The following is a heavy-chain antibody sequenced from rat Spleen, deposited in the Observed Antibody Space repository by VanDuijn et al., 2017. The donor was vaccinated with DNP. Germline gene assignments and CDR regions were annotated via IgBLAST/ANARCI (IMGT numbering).Heavy chain of an antibody. V-gene: IGHV2-43*01. CDR1: GFSLTSYH. J-gene: IGHJ1*01. Sequence: QVQLKESGPGLVQPSQTLSLTCTVSGFSLTSYHVSWVRQPPGRGLEWMGVMWTGGGTAYNSLLKSRLSISRDTSKSQLFLTMNSLQTEDTATYYWARDRYYGHSHWYFDFWGPGTMVTVSS. CDR3: ARDRYYGHSHWYFDF. CDR2: MWTGGGT. D-gene: IGHD1-6*01.